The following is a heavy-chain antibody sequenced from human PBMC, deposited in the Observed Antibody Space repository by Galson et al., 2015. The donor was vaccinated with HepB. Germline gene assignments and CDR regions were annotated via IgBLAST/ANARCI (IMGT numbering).Heavy chain of an antibody. Sequence: SLRLSCAASGFTFSSYSMNWVRQAPGKGLEWVSSISSSSSYIYYADSVKGRFTISRDNAKNSLYLQMNSLRAEDTAVYYCARLSITMVRGSSMVYYYGMDVWGQGTTVTVSS. CDR3: ARLSITMVRGSSMVYYYGMDV. J-gene: IGHJ6*02. D-gene: IGHD3-10*01. CDR2: ISSSSSYI. V-gene: IGHV3-21*01. CDR1: GFTFSSYS.